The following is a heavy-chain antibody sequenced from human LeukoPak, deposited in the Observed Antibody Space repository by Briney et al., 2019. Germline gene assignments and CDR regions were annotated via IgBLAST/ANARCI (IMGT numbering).Heavy chain of an antibody. J-gene: IGHJ6*03. D-gene: IGHD5-12*01. CDR2: INAGNGNT. V-gene: IGHV1-3*03. Sequence: GASVKVSCTASGYTFTSYAMHWVRQAPGQRLEWMGWINAGNGNTKYSQEFQGRVTITRDTSASTDYMELSSLRSEDRAVYYCARGGFYSGYDSAHYYYYMDVWGKGTTVTVSS. CDR1: GYTFTSYA. CDR3: ARGGFYSGYDSAHYYYYMDV.